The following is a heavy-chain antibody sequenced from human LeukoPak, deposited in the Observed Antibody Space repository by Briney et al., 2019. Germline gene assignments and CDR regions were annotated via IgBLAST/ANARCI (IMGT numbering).Heavy chain of an antibody. CDR1: GGSISSSN. Sequence: PSETLTLTCAVSGGSISSSNWWSGVRQALGKGLEWVSAISGSGGSTYYADSVKGRFTISRDNSKNTLYLQMNSLRAEDTAVYYCAKVPYYYDSSGYYYFRGQGTLVTVSS. J-gene: IGHJ4*02. V-gene: IGHV3-23*01. CDR3: AKVPYYYDSSGYYYF. D-gene: IGHD3-22*01. CDR2: ISGSGGST.